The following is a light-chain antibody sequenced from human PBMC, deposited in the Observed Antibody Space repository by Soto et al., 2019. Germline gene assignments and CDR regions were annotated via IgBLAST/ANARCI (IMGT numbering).Light chain of an antibody. CDR3: AALDDSLNGYV. CDR1: SSNIGSNT. J-gene: IGLJ1*01. Sequence: QSVLTQPPSASGTPGQRVTISCSGSSSNIGSNTVNWYQQLPGTAPKLLIYSNNQRPSGVPDRFSGSKSGTSASLAIRGLQSEDEADYYCAALDDSLNGYVFGTGNKLTVL. CDR2: SNN. V-gene: IGLV1-44*01.